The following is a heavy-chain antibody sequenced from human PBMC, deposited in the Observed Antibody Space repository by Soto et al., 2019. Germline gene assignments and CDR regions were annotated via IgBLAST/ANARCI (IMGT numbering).Heavy chain of an antibody. Sequence: SSETLSLTCSVFGASVNSYYWSWIRQSPGRGLEWIGHIFNSGTIHYNPSLKSRITMSVDSSKNQVSLKMNSVTAADTATYYCGRDVLAAASYCWYERYGLGVWGQGTTVTVSS. J-gene: IGHJ6*02. CDR2: IFNSGTI. CDR3: GRDVLAAASYCWYERYGLGV. CDR1: GASVNSYY. V-gene: IGHV4-59*02. D-gene: IGHD2-8*02.